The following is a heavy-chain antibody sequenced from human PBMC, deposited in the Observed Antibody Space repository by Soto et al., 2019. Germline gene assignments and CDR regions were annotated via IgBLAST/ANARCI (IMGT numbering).Heavy chain of an antibody. CDR2: ISASGGST. J-gene: IGHJ4*02. CDR1: GFTFSNYP. D-gene: IGHD3-10*01. V-gene: IGHV3-23*01. CDR3: ATNNPSGSGTKDY. Sequence: EVQLLESGGGLVQGGESLRLSCPASGFTFSNYPMSWVRQVPGKGLEWVSSISASGGSTYYADSVMGRFTISRDNSKNTLYLQMNILRAEDTAVYYCATNNPSGSGTKDYWGQGTLVTVSS.